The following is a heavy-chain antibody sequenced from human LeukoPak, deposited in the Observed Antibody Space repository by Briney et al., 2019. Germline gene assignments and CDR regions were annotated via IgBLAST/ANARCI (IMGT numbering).Heavy chain of an antibody. D-gene: IGHD3-10*01. CDR1: GGSISSYY. CDR3: ARSGGSGSYPVDY. V-gene: IGHV4-59*01. J-gene: IGHJ4*02. CDR2: IYYSGST. Sequence: SETLSLTCTVSGGSISSYYWSWIRQPPGKGLEWIGYIYYSGSTNYNPSLKSRVTISVDTSKNQFSLKLSSVTAADTAVYYCARSGGSGSYPVDYWGQGTLVTVSS.